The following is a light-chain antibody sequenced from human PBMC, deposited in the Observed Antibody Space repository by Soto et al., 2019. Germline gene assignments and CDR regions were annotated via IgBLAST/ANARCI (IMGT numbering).Light chain of an antibody. V-gene: IGLV1-47*01. CDR2: RNN. CDR3: AAWDDSLSGVV. J-gene: IGLJ2*01. CDR1: SSNIGSNY. Sequence: QPVLTQPPSASGTPGRRVTISCSGSSSNIGSNYVYWYQQLPGTAPKLLIYRNNQRPSGVPDRFSGSKSGTSASLAISGLRSEDEADYYCAAWDDSLSGVVFGGGTKVTVL.